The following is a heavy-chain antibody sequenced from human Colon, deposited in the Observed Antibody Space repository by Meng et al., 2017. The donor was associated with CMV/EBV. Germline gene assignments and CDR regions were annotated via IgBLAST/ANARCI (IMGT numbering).Heavy chain of an antibody. D-gene: IGHD3-10*02. J-gene: IGHJ4*02. V-gene: IGHV5-51*01. CDR1: GYTFTNYW. Sequence: GGSLRLSCKASGYTFTNYWNGWVRQMPGNGLEWMGIIYPGDSHVRYSPSFQGQITISADKSSGTAYFQWSSLKASHTAIYYCARLGPYVSSFLAKYWGQGTLVTVSS. CDR3: ARLGPYVSSFLAKY. CDR2: IYPGDSHV.